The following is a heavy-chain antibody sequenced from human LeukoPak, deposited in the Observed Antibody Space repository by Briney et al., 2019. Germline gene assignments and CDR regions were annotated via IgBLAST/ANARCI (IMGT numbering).Heavy chain of an antibody. CDR1: GFTFSSYS. D-gene: IGHD3-10*01. J-gene: IGHJ4*02. Sequence: GGSLRLSCAASGFTFSSYSMNWVRQAPGKGLEWVSSISSSSSYIYYADSVKGRFTISRDNAKNSLYLQMNSLRAEDTAVYYCARDSGSGSWPTYYFDYWGQGTLVTVSS. CDR3: ARDSGSGSWPTYYFDY. V-gene: IGHV3-21*01. CDR2: ISSSSSYI.